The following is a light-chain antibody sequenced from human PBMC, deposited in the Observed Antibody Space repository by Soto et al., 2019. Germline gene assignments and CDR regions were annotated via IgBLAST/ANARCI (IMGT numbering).Light chain of an antibody. CDR1: SSDVGIYNY. CDR3: SSYTTSSTLV. CDR2: EVS. Sequence: QSALTQPASVSGSPGQSITISCTGTSSDVGIYNYVSWYRQHPGKAPKLMIYEVSNRPSGVSNRFSGSKPGNTASLTISGVQAEEEADYYCSSYTTSSTLVFGGGTKVTVL. J-gene: IGLJ3*02. V-gene: IGLV2-14*01.